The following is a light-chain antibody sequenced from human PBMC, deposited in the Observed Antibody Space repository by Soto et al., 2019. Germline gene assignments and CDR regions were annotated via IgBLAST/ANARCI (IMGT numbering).Light chain of an antibody. CDR2: EVN. CDR3: TAFAADSVCEVL. V-gene: IGLV2-8*01. J-gene: IGLJ2*01. Sequence: QSALTQPPSASGSPGQSVTVSCTGTSRDVGAHAYVSWYQHHPGKPPKLIIHEVNKRPSGVPDRFSGSSSGNTASLTVSGLQTYDEADYYCTAFAADSVCEVLFGGGTKLTVL. CDR1: SRDVGAHAY.